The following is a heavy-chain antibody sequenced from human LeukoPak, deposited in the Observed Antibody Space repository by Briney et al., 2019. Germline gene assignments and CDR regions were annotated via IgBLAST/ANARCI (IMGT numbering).Heavy chain of an antibody. CDR2: IYYSGST. J-gene: IGHJ4*02. CDR1: GGSISSYY. D-gene: IGHD1-26*01. CDR3: AKIGLIVGATPFFDY. V-gene: IGHV4-59*01. Sequence: SETLSLTCTVSGGSISSYYWSWIRQPPWKGLEWIGYIYYSGSTNYNPSLKSRVTISVDTSKNQFSLKLSSVTAADTAVYYCAKIGLIVGATPFFDYWGQGTLVTVSS.